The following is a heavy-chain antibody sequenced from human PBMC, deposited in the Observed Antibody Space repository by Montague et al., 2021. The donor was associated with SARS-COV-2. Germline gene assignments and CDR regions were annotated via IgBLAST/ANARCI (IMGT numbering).Heavy chain of an antibody. D-gene: IGHD6-25*01. V-gene: IGHV4-39*07. Sequence: SETLSLTCTVSGGSTSSSRYYWVWIRQSPEKGLDWFGSIFYTGSAFYNPSLRSRVAISVDRSNNQFSLTLTSAAAADTAVYYCTSYGEQRFREGLQKSGLDVWGQGTTVIVSS. J-gene: IGHJ6*02. CDR1: GGSTSSSRYY. CDR2: IFYTGSA. CDR3: TSYGEQRFREGLQKSGLDV.